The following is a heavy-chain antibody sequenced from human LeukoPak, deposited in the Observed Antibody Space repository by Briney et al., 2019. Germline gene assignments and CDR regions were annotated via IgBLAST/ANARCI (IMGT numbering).Heavy chain of an antibody. J-gene: IGHJ4*02. CDR2: IYYSGST. CDR3: ARWGLSDYYDSSGYFDY. Sequence: SETLSLTCTVSGGSISSYYWSWIRQPPGKGLEGIGYIYYSGSTNYNPSLKSRVTISVDTSKNQFSLKLSSVTAADTAVYYCARWGLSDYYDSSGYFDYWGQGTLVTVSS. V-gene: IGHV4-59*01. CDR1: GGSISSYY. D-gene: IGHD3-22*01.